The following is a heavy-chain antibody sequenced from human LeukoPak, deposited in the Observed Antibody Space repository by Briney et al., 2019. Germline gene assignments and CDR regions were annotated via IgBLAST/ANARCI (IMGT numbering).Heavy chain of an antibody. CDR3: AKDPYDSSGYYVDY. CDR2: ISGSGGST. D-gene: IGHD3-22*01. CDR1: GFTFSSYA. V-gene: IGHV3-23*01. J-gene: IGHJ4*02. Sequence: PGGSLRLSCAASGFTFSSYAMSWVRQAPGKGLEWASAISGSGGSTYYADSVKGRFTNSRDNSKNTLYLQMNSLRAEDTAVYYCAKDPYDSSGYYVDYWGQGTLVTVSS.